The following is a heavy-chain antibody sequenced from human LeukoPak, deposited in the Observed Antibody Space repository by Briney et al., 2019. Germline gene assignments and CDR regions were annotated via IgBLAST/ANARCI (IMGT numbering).Heavy chain of an antibody. V-gene: IGHV1-2*02. J-gene: IGHJ4*02. D-gene: IGHD3-3*01. Sequence: ASVKVSCKASGGTFSSYAISWVRQAPGQGLEWMGRINPNSGGTNYAQKFQGRVTMTRDTSISTAYMELSRLRSDDTAVYYCARAGLSGSPNHLDYWGQGTLVTVSS. CDR1: GGTFSSYA. CDR3: ARAGLSGSPNHLDY. CDR2: INPNSGGT.